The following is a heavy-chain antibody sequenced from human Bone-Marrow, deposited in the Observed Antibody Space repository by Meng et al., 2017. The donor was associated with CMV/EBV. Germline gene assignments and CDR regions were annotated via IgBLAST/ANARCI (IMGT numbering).Heavy chain of an antibody. V-gene: IGHV1-69*02. J-gene: IGHJ4*02. CDR1: GGTFSSYT. Sequence: VKVSCKASGGTFSSYTISWVRQAPGQGLEWMGRIIPIVGIANYAQRFQGRVTITADKSTSTAYMELTSLRSEDTAVYYCARLYYYDSDGYYSGDYWGQGTLVTVSS. CDR2: IIPIVGIA. CDR3: ARLYYYDSDGYYSGDY. D-gene: IGHD3-22*01.